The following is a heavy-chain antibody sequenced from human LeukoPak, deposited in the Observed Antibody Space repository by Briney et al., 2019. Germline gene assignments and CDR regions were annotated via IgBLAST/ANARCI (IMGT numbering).Heavy chain of an antibody. D-gene: IGHD5-18*01. CDR3: ARVAYSYGYRGAEDY. Sequence: GGPLRLSCAASGFTFDDYAMHWVRQAPGKGLEWVSGISWNSGSIGYADSVKGRFTISRDNAKNSLYLQMNSLRAEDTAVYYCARVAYSYGYRGAEDYWGQGTLVTVSS. CDR2: ISWNSGSI. V-gene: IGHV3-9*01. J-gene: IGHJ4*02. CDR1: GFTFDDYA.